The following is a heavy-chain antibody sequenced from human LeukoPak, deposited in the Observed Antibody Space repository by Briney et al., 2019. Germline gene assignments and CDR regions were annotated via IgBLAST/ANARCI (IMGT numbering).Heavy chain of an antibody. CDR2: ISSSSSYI. CDR3: AKVATMLGFDY. CDR1: GFTFSSYS. D-gene: IGHD5-12*01. J-gene: IGHJ4*02. Sequence: GGSLRLSCAASGFTFSSYSMNWVRQAPGKGLEWVSSISSSSSYIYYADSVKGRFTISRDNAKNSLYLQMNSLSAEDTAVYYRAKVATMLGFDYWGQGTLVTVSS. V-gene: IGHV3-21*01.